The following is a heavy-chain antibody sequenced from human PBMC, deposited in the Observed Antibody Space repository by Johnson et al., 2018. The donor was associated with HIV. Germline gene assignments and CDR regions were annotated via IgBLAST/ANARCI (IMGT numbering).Heavy chain of an antibody. J-gene: IGHJ3*02. V-gene: IGHV3-30*02. CDR1: GFTFSSYA. CDR3: ARDSSVVTTDAFDI. CDR2: IHHAGTNK. D-gene: IGHD2-21*02. Sequence: VQLVESGGGLVQPGGYLRLSCAASGFTFSSYAMHWVRQAPGKGLEWVAFIHHAGTNKYYADSVKGRFTISRDNSKNTLYLQMNSLRAEDTAVYYCARDSSVVTTDAFDIWGQGTMVTVSS.